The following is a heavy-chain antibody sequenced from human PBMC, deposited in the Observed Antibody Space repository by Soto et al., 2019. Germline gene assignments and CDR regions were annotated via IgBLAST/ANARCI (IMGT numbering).Heavy chain of an antibody. CDR1: GYSFTSYW. V-gene: IGHV5-10-1*01. D-gene: IGHD3-3*01. Sequence: GESLKISCKGSGYSFTSYWISWVRQMPGKGLEWMGRIDPSDSYTNYSPSFQGHVTISADKSISTAYLQWSSLKASDTAMYYCARQSKDSYYDFWSGYYYYYYGMDVWGQGTTVTVS. CDR3: ARQSKDSYYDFWSGYYYYYYGMDV. CDR2: IDPSDSYT. J-gene: IGHJ6*02.